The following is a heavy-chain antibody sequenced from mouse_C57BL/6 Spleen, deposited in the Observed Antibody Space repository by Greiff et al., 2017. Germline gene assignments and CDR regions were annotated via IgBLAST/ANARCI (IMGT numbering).Heavy chain of an antibody. CDR1: GFTFSNYW. Sequence: EVTVVESGGGLVQPGGSMKLSCVASGFTFSNYWMNWVRQSPEKGLEWVAQIRLKSDNYATHYAESVKGRFTISSDDSKSSVYLQMNNLRAEDTGIYYCTGTTVVAPYAMDYWGQGTSGTVSS. J-gene: IGHJ4*01. D-gene: IGHD1-1*01. CDR3: TGTTVVAPYAMDY. V-gene: IGHV6-3*01. CDR2: IRLKSDNYAT.